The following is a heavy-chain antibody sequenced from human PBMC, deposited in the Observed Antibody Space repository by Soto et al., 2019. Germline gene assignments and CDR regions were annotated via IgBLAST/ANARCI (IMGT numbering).Heavy chain of an antibody. CDR3: AHIPRHWVDFDI. D-gene: IGHD7-27*01. Sequence: QITLKESGPTLVKPTQTLTLTCTFSGFSLSTSGVGVGWIRQPPGKALEWLALIYLDDDKRYSPSLKSRLTITKDPSNIQVVLTMTNMDPVDTATSYCAHIPRHWVDFDIWGQGTMVTVSS. CDR2: IYLDDDK. J-gene: IGHJ3*02. V-gene: IGHV2-5*02. CDR1: GFSLSTSGVG.